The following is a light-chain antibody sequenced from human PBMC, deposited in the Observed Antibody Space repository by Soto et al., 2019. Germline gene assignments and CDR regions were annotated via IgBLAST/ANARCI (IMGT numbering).Light chain of an antibody. J-gene: IGLJ2*01. Sequence: SVLTQPPSASGTPGQRVTMSCSGSSSNIGSHYVYWYQQLPGTAPKVLLYRNNQRPSGVPDRFSGSKSGTSASLAISGLRSGDEADYYCATWDDSLSVLFGGGTKVTVL. CDR3: ATWDDSLSVL. V-gene: IGLV1-47*01. CDR2: RNN. CDR1: SSNIGSHY.